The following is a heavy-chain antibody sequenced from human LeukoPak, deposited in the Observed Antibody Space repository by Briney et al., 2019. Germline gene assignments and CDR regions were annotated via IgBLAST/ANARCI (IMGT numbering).Heavy chain of an antibody. Sequence: GGSLRLSCAASGFTFSNYPMSWVRQAPGKGLEWVSAIGGTSGNTYYRDSVKGRFTISRDNSKNMLYLQMNNLIAEDTAIYYCARKGEKGTYCRDILCYTLDYWGQGTLVTVSS. J-gene: IGHJ4*02. CDR3: ARKGEKGTYCRDILCYTLDY. CDR1: GFTFSNYP. D-gene: IGHD2-15*01. V-gene: IGHV3-23*01. CDR2: IGGTSGNT.